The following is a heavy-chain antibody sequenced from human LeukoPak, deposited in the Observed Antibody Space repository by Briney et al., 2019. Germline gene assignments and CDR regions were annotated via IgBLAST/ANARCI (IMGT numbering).Heavy chain of an antibody. CDR2: IIPIFGTA. CDR3: ASLNYDSSGYYYSYMDV. V-gene: IGHV1-69*06. CDR1: GGTFSSYA. J-gene: IGHJ6*03. Sequence: SVKVSCKASGGTFSSYAISWVRQAPGQGLEWMGGIIPIFGTANYAQKFQGRVTITADKSTSTAYMELSSLRSEDTAVCYCASLNYDSSGYYYSYMDVWGKGTTVTVSS. D-gene: IGHD3-22*01.